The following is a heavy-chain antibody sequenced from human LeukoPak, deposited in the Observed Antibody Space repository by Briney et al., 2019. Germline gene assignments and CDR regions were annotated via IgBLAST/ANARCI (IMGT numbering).Heavy chain of an antibody. CDR1: GFTFSDYG. CDR2: VLPDGRTK. J-gene: IGHJ4*02. D-gene: IGHD6-13*01. V-gene: IGHV3-33*01. CDR3: VRDGDGSSWNFDY. Sequence: GRSLRLSCAASGFTFSDYGMPWVRQAPGKGLEWVAFVLPDGRTKYYADSVKGRFAISRDDSKNTVDLEMNSLRVEDTAVYYCVRDGDGSSWNFDYWGQGSLVTVSS.